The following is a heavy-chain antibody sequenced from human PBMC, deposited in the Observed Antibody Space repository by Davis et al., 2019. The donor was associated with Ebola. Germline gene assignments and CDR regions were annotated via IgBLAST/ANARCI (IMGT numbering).Heavy chain of an antibody. V-gene: IGHV3-74*01. CDR2: IKTDGSTT. CDR3: ARDGIVEVIDLDY. CDR1: GFIFSSYW. D-gene: IGHD3-16*02. J-gene: IGHJ4*02. Sequence: HTGGSLRLSCAASGFIFSSYWMHWVRQVPGKGLVWVSRIKTDGSTTNYADSVRGRFTISRDNAKNTLYLQMNSLRADDTAVYYCARDGIVEVIDLDYWGQGTLVTVSS.